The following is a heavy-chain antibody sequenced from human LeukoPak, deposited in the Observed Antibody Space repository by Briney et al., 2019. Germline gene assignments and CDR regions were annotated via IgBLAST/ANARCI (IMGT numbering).Heavy chain of an antibody. CDR3: ARDILVIGIAAPAGGY. V-gene: IGHV1-18*01. Sequence: ASVKVSCKAPGYTFASYGISWVRQAPGQGLEWMGWISAYNGNTNYAQKLQGRVTMTTDTSTSTAYMELRSLRSDDTAVYYCARDILVIGIAAPAGGYWGQGTLVTVSS. CDR2: ISAYNGNT. D-gene: IGHD6-6*01. J-gene: IGHJ4*02. CDR1: GYTFASYG.